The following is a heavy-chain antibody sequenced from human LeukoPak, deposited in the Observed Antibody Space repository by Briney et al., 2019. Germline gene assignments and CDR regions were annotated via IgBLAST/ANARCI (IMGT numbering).Heavy chain of an antibody. CDR3: ARQALYGSGSYLPDY. Sequence: SETLSLTCTVSGGSISSYYWSWIRQPPGKGLEWIGYIYYSGSTNYNPSLKSRVTISVDTSKNQFSLKLSSVTAADTAVYYCARQALYGSGSYLPDYWGQGTLVTVSS. CDR2: IYYSGST. D-gene: IGHD3-10*01. CDR1: GGSISSYY. V-gene: IGHV4-59*08. J-gene: IGHJ4*02.